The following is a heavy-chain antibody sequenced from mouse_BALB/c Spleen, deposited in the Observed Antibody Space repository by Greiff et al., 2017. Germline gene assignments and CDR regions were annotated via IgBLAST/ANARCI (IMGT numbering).Heavy chain of an antibody. V-gene: IGHV4-1*02. J-gene: IGHJ1*01. CDR2: INPDSSTI. D-gene: IGHD1-2*01. Sequence: EVKLMESGGGLVQPGGSLKLSCAASGFDFSRYWMSWVRQAPGKGLEWIGEINPDSSTINYTPSLKDKFIISRDNAKNTLYLQMSKVRSEDTALYYCARPVIHYYGYWYFDVWGAGTTVTVSS. CDR1: GFDFSRYW. CDR3: ARPVIHYYGYWYFDV.